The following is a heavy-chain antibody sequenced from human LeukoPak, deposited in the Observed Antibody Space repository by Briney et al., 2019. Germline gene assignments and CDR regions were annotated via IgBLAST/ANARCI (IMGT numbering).Heavy chain of an antibody. V-gene: IGHV4-38-2*01. CDR1: GYSISSGYY. CDR2: FYNSGST. D-gene: IGHD2-2*01. Sequence: NSSDTLSLTCAVSGYSISSGYYWGWIRQPPGKGLEWIGNFYNSGSTYYNPSLKSRVTISVDTSKNQFSLKLSSVTAADTAVYYCARLPYHCSSSSCNPTGPDYWGQRTLVTVSS. CDR3: ARLPYHCSSSSCNPTGPDY. J-gene: IGHJ4*02.